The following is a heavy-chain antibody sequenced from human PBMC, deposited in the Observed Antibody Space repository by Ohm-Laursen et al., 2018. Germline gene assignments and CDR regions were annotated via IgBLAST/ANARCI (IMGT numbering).Heavy chain of an antibody. CDR2: ISGSGGST. Sequence: SLRLSCAASGFTFSSYAMSWVRQAPGKGLEWVSAISGSGGSTYYADSVKGRFTISRDNSKNTLYLQMNSLRAEDTAVYYCAKDLASQIYSSGWLPYYFDYWGQGTLVTVSS. V-gene: IGHV3-23*01. CDR3: AKDLASQIYSSGWLPYYFDY. J-gene: IGHJ4*02. CDR1: GFTFSSYA. D-gene: IGHD6-19*01.